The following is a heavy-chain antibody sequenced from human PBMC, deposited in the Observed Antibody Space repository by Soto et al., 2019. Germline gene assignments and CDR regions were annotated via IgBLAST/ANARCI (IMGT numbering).Heavy chain of an antibody. CDR2: ISWNSGSK. CDR3: AKDTATSYYYGMDV. V-gene: IGHV3-9*01. J-gene: IGHJ6*02. Sequence: GGSLRLSCEASGFTFDDYAMDWVRQAPGKGLEWVSSISWNSGSKGYADSVKGRFTISRGNAKNSLYLQMNSLRVEDTALYYCAKDTATSYYYGMDVWGQGTTVTVSS. D-gene: IGHD1-1*01. CDR1: GFTFDDYA.